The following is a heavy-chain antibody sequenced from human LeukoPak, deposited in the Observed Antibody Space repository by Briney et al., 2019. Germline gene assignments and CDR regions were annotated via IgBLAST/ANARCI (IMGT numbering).Heavy chain of an antibody. CDR3: AKVKAAAGLVEYFQH. V-gene: IGHV3-30*02. Sequence: GGSLRLSCAASGFTFSSYGMHWVRQAPGKGLEGVAFIRYDGSNKYYADSVKGRFTIPRDNSKNTLYLQMKSLRAEDTAVYYWAKVKAAAGLVEYFQHWGQGNLVTVSS. J-gene: IGHJ1*01. CDR2: IRYDGSNK. D-gene: IGHD6-13*01. CDR1: GFTFSSYG.